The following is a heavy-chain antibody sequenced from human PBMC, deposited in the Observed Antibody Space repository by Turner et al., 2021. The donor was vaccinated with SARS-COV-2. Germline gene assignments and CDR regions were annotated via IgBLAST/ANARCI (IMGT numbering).Heavy chain of an antibody. V-gene: IGHV3-23*01. CDR3: AKNLGGWPFDY. D-gene: IGHD3-10*01. CDR2: ISGSGGST. J-gene: IGHJ4*02. CDR1: GFTFINYA. Sequence: EVQLLESGGGLVQPGGSLRLSCAASGFTFINYAMSWVRQAPGKGMEWVSAISGSGGSTYYAASVKGRFTISRDNSKNTLYLQMNSLRAEDTAVYYCAKNLGGWPFDYWGQGTLVTVSS.